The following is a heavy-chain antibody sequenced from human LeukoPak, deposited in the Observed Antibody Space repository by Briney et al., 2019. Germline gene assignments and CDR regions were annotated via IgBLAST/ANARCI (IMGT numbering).Heavy chain of an antibody. CDR3: ARDPADYYGSGSYYSPNWYFDL. CDR2: IYYSGST. J-gene: IGHJ2*01. D-gene: IGHD3-10*01. CDR1: GYSISSGYY. V-gene: IGHV4-38-2*02. Sequence: PSETLSLTCTVSGYSISSGYYWGWIRQPPGKGLEWIGSIYYSGSTYYNPSLKSRVTISVDTSKNQFSLKLSSVTAADTAVYYCARDPADYYGSGSYYSPNWYFDLWGRGTLVTVSS.